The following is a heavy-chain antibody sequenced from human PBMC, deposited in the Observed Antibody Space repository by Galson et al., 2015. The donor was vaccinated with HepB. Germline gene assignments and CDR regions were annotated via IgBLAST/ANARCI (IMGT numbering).Heavy chain of an antibody. V-gene: IGHV3-53*01. CDR3: ERLVWTGMSKVV. CDR1: GFTVSSSY. CDR2: ILAGGST. J-gene: IGHJ6*04. Sequence: SLRLSCAASGFTVSSSYVIWVRQAPGKGLEWVSLILAGGSTYYADSVNGRCTISRDNAKNTLSLQMNSLRAEDTSVYYCERLVWTGMSKVVWGNGDTVTASS. D-gene: IGHD3-10*01.